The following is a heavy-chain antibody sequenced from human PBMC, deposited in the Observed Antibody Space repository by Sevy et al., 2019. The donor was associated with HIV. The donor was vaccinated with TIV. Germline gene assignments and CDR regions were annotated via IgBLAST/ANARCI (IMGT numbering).Heavy chain of an antibody. J-gene: IGHJ4*02. D-gene: IGHD1-1*01. CDR2: ISTYNGNT. Sequence: ASVKVSCKASGYTFTDYGIKWMRQAPRQGLEWMGWISTYNGNTNYSQKFQGRVTVTTDTSTKTVYLELRSLRSDDTAVYFCARDRNWLDYWGQGPLVTVSS. CDR3: ARDRNWLDY. CDR1: GYTFTDYG. V-gene: IGHV1-18*01.